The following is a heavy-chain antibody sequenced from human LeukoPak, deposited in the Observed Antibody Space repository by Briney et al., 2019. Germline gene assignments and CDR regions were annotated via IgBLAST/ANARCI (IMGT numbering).Heavy chain of an antibody. Sequence: GGSLRLSCVASGFTFSSYAMSWVRQAPGKGVEGVSGISGSGGSTYYADSVKGRFTISRDNSKNTLFLQMNSLRAEDTAVYYCAKETYSSGWYPYFDYWGQGTLVTVSS. J-gene: IGHJ4*02. V-gene: IGHV3-23*01. CDR2: ISGSGGST. CDR3: AKETYSSGWYPYFDY. D-gene: IGHD6-19*01. CDR1: GFTFSSYA.